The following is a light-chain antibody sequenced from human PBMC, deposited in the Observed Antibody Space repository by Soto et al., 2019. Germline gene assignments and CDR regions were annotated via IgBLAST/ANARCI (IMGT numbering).Light chain of an antibody. CDR3: QQYYSTVYT. V-gene: IGKV4-1*01. CDR2: WAS. J-gene: IGKJ2*01. CDR1: QGVLARSNNKNY. Sequence: DIVMTQSPDSLAVSLGERASIDCRSSQGVLARSNNKNYLAWYQQKPGQPPKLLIYWASTRQSGVPDRFSGGGSGTDLTLTISSLQSDDVAVYYCQQYYSTVYTFGQGTKLEIK.